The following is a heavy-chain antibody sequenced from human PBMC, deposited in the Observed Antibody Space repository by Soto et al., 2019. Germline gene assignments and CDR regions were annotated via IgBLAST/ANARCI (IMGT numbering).Heavy chain of an antibody. CDR1: GFTFSSYA. CDR2: ISGSGGST. CDR3: AKGQTYYDFWSGSIDAFDI. Sequence: GGSLRLSCAASGFTFSSYAMSWVRQAPGKGLEWVSAISGSGGSTYYADSVKGRFTISRDNSKNTLYLQMNSLRAEDTAVYYCAKGQTYYDFWSGSIDAFDIWGQGTMVTASS. D-gene: IGHD3-3*01. J-gene: IGHJ3*02. V-gene: IGHV3-23*01.